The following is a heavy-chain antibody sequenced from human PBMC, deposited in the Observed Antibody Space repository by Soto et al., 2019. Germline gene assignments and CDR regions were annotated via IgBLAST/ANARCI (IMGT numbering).Heavy chain of an antibody. V-gene: IGHV3-23*01. D-gene: IGHD3-3*01. CDR3: AKDQPLTYYDFWSGYSTLIDY. J-gene: IGHJ4*02. Sequence: GGSLRLSCAASGFTFSSYAMSWVRQAPGKGLEWVSAISGSGGSTYYADSVKGRFTISRDNSKNTLYLQMNSLRAEDTAVYYCAKDQPLTYYDFWSGYSTLIDYWGQGTLVTVSS. CDR1: GFTFSSYA. CDR2: ISGSGGST.